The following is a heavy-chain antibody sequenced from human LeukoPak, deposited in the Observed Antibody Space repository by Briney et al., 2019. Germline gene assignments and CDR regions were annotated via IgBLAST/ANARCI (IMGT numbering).Heavy chain of an antibody. J-gene: IGHJ6*03. CDR3: AKAYYDFWSAPWDYYYYYMDV. CDR2: IRYDGSNK. CDR1: GFTFSSYG. D-gene: IGHD3-3*01. Sequence: SGGSLRLSCAASGFTFSSYGMHWVRQAPGKGLEWVAFIRYDGSNKYYADSVKGRFTISRDNSKNTLYLQMNSLRAEDTAVYYCAKAYYDFWSAPWDYYYYYMDVWGKGTTVTVSS. V-gene: IGHV3-30*02.